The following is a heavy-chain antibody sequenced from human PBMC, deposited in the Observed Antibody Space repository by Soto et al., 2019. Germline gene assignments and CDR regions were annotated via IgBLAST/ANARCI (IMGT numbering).Heavy chain of an antibody. CDR1: GGSISSYY. CDR2: IYNSGST. CDR3: ASRGYHYGSGSYPFDY. Sequence: PSETLSLTCTVSGGSISSYYWTWIRQPPGKGLEWIGFIYNSGSTHYNPSLRSRVTISVDTSKNQFSLKLRSVAAADTAVYYCASRGYHYGSGSYPFDYWGQGTLVTVSS. V-gene: IGHV4-59*08. D-gene: IGHD3-10*01. J-gene: IGHJ4*02.